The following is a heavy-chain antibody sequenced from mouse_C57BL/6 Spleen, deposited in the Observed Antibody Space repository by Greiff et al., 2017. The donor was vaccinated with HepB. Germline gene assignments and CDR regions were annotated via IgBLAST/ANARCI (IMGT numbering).Heavy chain of an antibody. CDR1: GFTFTDYY. CDR3: ARYSPAWFAD. J-gene: IGHJ3*01. V-gene: IGHV7-3*01. Sequence: VQLKESGGGLVQPGGSLSLSCAASGFTFTDYYMSWVRQPPGKALEWLGFIRNKANGYTTEYSASVKGRFTLARANSQSILYLPMKALSAEDSATYYSARYSPAWFADWGQGTLVTVSA. CDR2: IRNKANGYTT.